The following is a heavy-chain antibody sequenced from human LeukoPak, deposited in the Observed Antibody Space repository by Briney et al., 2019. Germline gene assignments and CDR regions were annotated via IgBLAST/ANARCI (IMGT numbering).Heavy chain of an antibody. CDR3: ARTPRYSGYKQNNDY. CDR1: GYTFSSYG. Sequence: ASVKVSCKASGYTFSSYGISWVRQAPGQGLEWMGWISAYNGKTNYAQKLQGRVTMTTDTSTTTAYMELRSLTSDDTAVYYCARTPRYSGYKQNNDYWGQGTLVTVSS. V-gene: IGHV1-18*01. J-gene: IGHJ4*02. CDR2: ISAYNGKT. D-gene: IGHD5-12*01.